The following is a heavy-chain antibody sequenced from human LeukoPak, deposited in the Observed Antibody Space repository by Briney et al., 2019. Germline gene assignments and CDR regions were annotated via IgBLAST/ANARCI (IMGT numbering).Heavy chain of an antibody. Sequence: GGSLRLSCVASGLTFSSYGMNWVRQAPGKGLEWVSSISSSSSYIYYADSVKGRFTISRDSAKKSLFLQMNSLRAEDTAVYYCARGTAARRGDAFDIWGQGTTVTVSS. D-gene: IGHD6-6*01. V-gene: IGHV3-21*01. CDR3: ARGTAARRGDAFDI. CDR2: ISSSSSYI. CDR1: GLTFSSYG. J-gene: IGHJ3*02.